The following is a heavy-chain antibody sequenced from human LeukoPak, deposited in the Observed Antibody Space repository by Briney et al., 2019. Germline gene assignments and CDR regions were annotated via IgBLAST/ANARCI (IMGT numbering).Heavy chain of an antibody. CDR3: QSRFLEWLLDY. V-gene: IGHV4-39*01. CDR1: GDSISSNNYY. Sequence: PSETLSLTCTVSGDSISSNNYYWGWIRQPPGKGLEWIGSIYYGGYTYYNPSLKSRVTISADTSKNQFSLKLNSVTAADTAIYYCQSRFLEWLLDYWGQGTLVTVSS. CDR2: IYYGGYT. D-gene: IGHD3-3*01. J-gene: IGHJ4*02.